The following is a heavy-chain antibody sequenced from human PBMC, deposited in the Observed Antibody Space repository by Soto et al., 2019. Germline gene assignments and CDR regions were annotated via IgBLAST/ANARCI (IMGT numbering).Heavy chain of an antibody. CDR1: GFSVTNNY. CDR3: ARGRVSTGYLGREHYFDY. D-gene: IGHD4-17*01. CDR2: IDIGGNT. V-gene: IGHV3-66*01. Sequence: EVQMVESGGGVVQPGGSLRLSCAASGFSVTNNYMNWVRQAPGKGLEWVSIIDIGGNTYYADSVKDRFTISRDDSKNTLYRQMDSLRPEDTAVYFCARGRVSTGYLGREHYFDYWGQGTLVTVSP. J-gene: IGHJ4*02.